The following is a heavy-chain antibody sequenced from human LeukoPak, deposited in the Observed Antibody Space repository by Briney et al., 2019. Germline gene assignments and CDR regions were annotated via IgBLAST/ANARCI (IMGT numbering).Heavy chain of an antibody. CDR2: IYYNGST. V-gene: IGHV4-59*01. D-gene: IGHD3-3*01. Sequence: SETLSLTCTVSGGSISSYYWSWIRQPPGKGLEWIGYIYYNGSTNYNPSLKSRVTISVDTSKNQFSLKLSSVTAADTAVYYCARTYWSGYYSWFDPWGQGTLVTVSS. J-gene: IGHJ5*02. CDR1: GGSISSYY. CDR3: ARTYWSGYYSWFDP.